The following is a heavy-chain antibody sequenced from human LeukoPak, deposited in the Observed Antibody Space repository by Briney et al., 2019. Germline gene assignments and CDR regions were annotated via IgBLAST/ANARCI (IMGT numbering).Heavy chain of an antibody. Sequence: SETLSLTCSVSGGSISSYYWSWIRQPPGKGLEWIGYIYYSGSTDYNPSLKSRVTISVDTSKNQFFLTLYSVTAADTAVYYCARLDFSSYLNAYWGQGPLATVSS. CDR2: IYYSGST. CDR3: ARLDFSSYLNAY. D-gene: IGHD4-11*01. J-gene: IGHJ1*01. CDR1: GGSISSYY. V-gene: IGHV4-59*01.